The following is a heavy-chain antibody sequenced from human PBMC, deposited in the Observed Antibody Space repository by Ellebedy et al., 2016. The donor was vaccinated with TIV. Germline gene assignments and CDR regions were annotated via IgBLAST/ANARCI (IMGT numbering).Heavy chain of an antibody. CDR1: GGSISSHY. D-gene: IGHD5-12*01. Sequence: SETLSLXXTVSGGSISSHYWSWIRQPPGKGLEWIGFIHYSGSTNYKPSLKSRVAISVDTSKNQFSLKLGSVTAADTAVYYCARPIDGYDYADAFDIWGQGTMVTVSS. CDR3: ARPIDGYDYADAFDI. CDR2: IHYSGST. J-gene: IGHJ3*02. V-gene: IGHV4-59*11.